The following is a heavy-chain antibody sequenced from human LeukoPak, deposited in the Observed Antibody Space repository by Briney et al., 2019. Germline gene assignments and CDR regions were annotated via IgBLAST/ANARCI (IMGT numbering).Heavy chain of an antibody. CDR1: GFTLSSYV. J-gene: IGHJ4*02. CDR2: ISYDGSNK. D-gene: IGHD6-19*01. Sequence: GGSLRLSCAASGFTLSSYVMHWVRQAPGKGLEWVAFISYDGSNKYYADSVKGRFTISRDNSKNMLYLQMNSLRAEGTAVYYCATGSGWYSPDYWGQGTLVTVSS. V-gene: IGHV3-30*03. CDR3: ATGSGWYSPDY.